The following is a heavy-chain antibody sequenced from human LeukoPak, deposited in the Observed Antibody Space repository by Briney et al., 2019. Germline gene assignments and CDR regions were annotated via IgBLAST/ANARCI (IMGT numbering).Heavy chain of an antibody. CDR1: GYTFTDYY. Sequence: ASVKVSFKASGYTFTDYYVHWVRQAPGQGLECMGWINPNSGATTYAQKFQGRVTMTRTTSITTAYMELSSLRSDDTAVYYCASQHYDSSGCLDYWGQGTLVTVSS. CDR3: ASQHYDSSGCLDY. V-gene: IGHV1-2*02. D-gene: IGHD3-22*01. CDR2: INPNSGAT. J-gene: IGHJ4*02.